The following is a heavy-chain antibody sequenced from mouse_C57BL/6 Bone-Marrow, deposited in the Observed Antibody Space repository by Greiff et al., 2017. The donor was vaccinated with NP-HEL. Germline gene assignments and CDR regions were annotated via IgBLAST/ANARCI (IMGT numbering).Heavy chain of an antibody. CDR3: AREVDGYYEDFDV. J-gene: IGHJ1*03. Sequence: QVHVKQPGAELVKPGASVKMSCKASGYTFTSYWITWVKQRPGQGLEWIGDIYPGSGSTNYNEKFKSKATLTVDTSSSTAYMQLSSLTSEDSAVYYCAREVDGYYEDFDVWGTGTTVTVSS. V-gene: IGHV1-55*01. D-gene: IGHD2-3*01. CDR1: GYTFTSYW. CDR2: IYPGSGST.